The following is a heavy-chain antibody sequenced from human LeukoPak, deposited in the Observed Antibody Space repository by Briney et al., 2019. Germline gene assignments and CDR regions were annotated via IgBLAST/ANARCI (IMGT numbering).Heavy chain of an antibody. J-gene: IGHJ4*02. CDR3: ARTVCSSTSCWFDY. D-gene: IGHD2-2*01. CDR1: GGSLSSYY. CDR2: IYCGGST. V-gene: IGHV4-59*01. Sequence: SETLSLTCTVSGGSLSSYYWSWIRQPPGKGLEWVGYIYCGGSTNYNPSLKSRVTISVDTSKNQYSLKLSSVTAADTAVYYCARTVCSSTSCWFDYWGQGTLVTVSS.